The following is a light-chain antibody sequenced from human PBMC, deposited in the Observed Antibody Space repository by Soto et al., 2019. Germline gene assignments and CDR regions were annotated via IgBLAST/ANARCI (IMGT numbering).Light chain of an antibody. CDR3: QQYHTSPLT. CDR1: QSVSSSY. CDR2: GAS. J-gene: IGKJ1*01. Sequence: NVFTQSPCTLSLYPGERATFSCRASQSVSSSYIAWYQQKRGQAPRRLIYGASIRATGIPDRFSGSGSGTDFTLTISRLEPEDFALYYCQQYHTSPLTFGQGTKVDVK. V-gene: IGKV3-20*01.